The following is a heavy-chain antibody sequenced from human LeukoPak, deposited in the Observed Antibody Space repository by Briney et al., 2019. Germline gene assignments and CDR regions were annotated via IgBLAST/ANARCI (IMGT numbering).Heavy chain of an antibody. V-gene: IGHV4-59*01. D-gene: IGHD5-12*01. Sequence: SETLSLTCTVSGGSISSYYWSWIRQPPGKGLEWIGYIYYSGSTNYNPSLKSRVTISVDTSKNQFSLKLSSVTAADTAVYYCARDSRGDYSGYAWFFDYWGQGTLVTVSS. J-gene: IGHJ4*02. CDR2: IYYSGST. CDR1: GGSISSYY. CDR3: ARDSRGDYSGYAWFFDY.